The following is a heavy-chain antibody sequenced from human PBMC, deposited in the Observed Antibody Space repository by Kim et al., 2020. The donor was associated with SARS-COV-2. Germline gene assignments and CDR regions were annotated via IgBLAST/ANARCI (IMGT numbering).Heavy chain of an antibody. J-gene: IGHJ4*02. CDR2: ISYSGST. V-gene: IGHV4-59*01. D-gene: IGHD3-10*02. CDR1: GGSISGYY. Sequence: SETLSLTCTVSGGSISGYYWSWIRQPPGKGLEWIGYISYSGSTYYNPSLKSRLTISIDTSKNQFSLKLSSVTAADTAIYYCARVPNVSGDLFSLDYWGQGTLVTVSS. CDR3: ARVPNVSGDLFSLDY.